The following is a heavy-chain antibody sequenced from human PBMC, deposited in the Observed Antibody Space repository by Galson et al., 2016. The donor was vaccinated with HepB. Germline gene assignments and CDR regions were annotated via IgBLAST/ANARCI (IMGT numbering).Heavy chain of an antibody. D-gene: IGHD5-12*01. CDR2: IIPILDTA. CDR1: GGPFTRYS. J-gene: IGHJ4*02. V-gene: IGHV1-69*08. Sequence: SVKVSCKASGGPFTRYSFTWVRQAPGQGLEWMGRIIPILDTANYAQTLQGRVTITADKSTTTVYMDLSSLKSEDTAMYYCAGGYSAYPTLDYWGQGTLVTVSS. CDR3: AGGYSAYPTLDY.